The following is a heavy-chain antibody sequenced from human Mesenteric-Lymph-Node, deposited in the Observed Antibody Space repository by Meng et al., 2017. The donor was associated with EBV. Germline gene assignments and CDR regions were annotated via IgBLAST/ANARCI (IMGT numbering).Heavy chain of an antibody. V-gene: IGHV4-39*07. Sequence: PQQRGRRSVKPAGTLCPTGTVCGATDKRGSSYGAWIRQPPWKGLEWIGIMHDSEPTDCNPSLKTRVTISVDTSKNQFSLRLTSVSAADTALYFCAREVRGVNTGWKPFFDYWGQGALVTVSS. CDR1: GATDKRGSSY. J-gene: IGHJ4*02. CDR2: MHDSEPT. D-gene: IGHD3-10*01. CDR3: AREVRGVNTGWKPFFDY.